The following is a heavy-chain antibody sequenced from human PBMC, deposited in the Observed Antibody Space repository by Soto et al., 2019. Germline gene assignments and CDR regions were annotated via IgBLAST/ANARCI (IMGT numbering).Heavy chain of an antibody. CDR3: ARTRVYSSSRNWFDP. Sequence: QVQRQESGPGLLKPSQTLSLTWTVSGGFISSDTYYWSWIRQHPGQGLQWIEYLYYSGSTLYNPSLKTRVTISPDTSKNQFSLKLTSLTAADTAIYYCARTRVYSSSRNWFDPWGQGTLVTVSS. V-gene: IGHV4-31*02. J-gene: IGHJ5*02. CDR1: GGFISSDTYY. D-gene: IGHD6-13*01. CDR2: LYYSGST.